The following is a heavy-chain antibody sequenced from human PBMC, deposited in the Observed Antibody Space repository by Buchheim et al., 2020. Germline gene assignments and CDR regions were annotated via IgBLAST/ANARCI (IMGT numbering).Heavy chain of an antibody. CDR2: IYTSGST. CDR3: ARDLLGYYGSGSYYDPFWYYGMDV. D-gene: IGHD3-10*01. J-gene: IGHJ6*02. V-gene: IGHV4-4*07. CDR1: GGSISSYY. Sequence: QVQLQESGPGLVKPSGTLSLTCTVSGGSISSYYWSWIRQPAGKGLEWIGRIYTSGSTNYYPSLKSRVTMSADTSKNQLSLKLSSVTAADTAVYYCARDLLGYYGSGSYYDPFWYYGMDVWGQGTT.